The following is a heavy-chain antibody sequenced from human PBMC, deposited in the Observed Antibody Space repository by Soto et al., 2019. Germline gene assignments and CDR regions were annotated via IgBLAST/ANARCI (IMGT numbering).Heavy chain of an antibody. CDR3: TTLSSTWPTGGDY. V-gene: IGHV3-7*03. D-gene: IGHD6-13*01. Sequence: VQLVESGGGLVQPGGSRTLSFGASGFTFSNLWLSWVRQAPGKGREWVANIKQDGSEKYYVDSVKGRFIISRDNAEDSLYLQMNSLRADDTAVYYCTTLSSTWPTGGDYWGQGTLVTVSS. CDR2: IKQDGSEK. J-gene: IGHJ4*02. CDR1: GFTFSNLW.